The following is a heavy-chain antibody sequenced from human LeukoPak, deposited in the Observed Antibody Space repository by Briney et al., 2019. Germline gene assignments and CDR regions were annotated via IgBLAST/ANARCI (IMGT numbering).Heavy chain of an antibody. Sequence: GGSLRLSCAASGFTFSSYWMSWVRQAPGKGLEYVSAISSNGGSTYYANSVKGRFTISRDNSKNTLYLQMGSLRAEDMAVYYCARGMYYYDSSGYFWSAAYFDYWGQGTLVTVSS. CDR2: ISSNGGST. D-gene: IGHD3-22*01. CDR1: GFTFSSYW. V-gene: IGHV3-64*01. CDR3: ARGMYYYDSSGYFWSAAYFDY. J-gene: IGHJ4*02.